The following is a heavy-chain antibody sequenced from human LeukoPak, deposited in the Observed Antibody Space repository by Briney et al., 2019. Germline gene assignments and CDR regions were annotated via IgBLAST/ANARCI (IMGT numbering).Heavy chain of an antibody. Sequence: LRLSCAASGLTVSRNYMSWVRQHPGKGLEWIGYIYYSGSTYYNPSLKSRVTISVDTSKNQFSLKLSSVTAADTAVYYCARDLGYCSSTSCPRYYYYGMDVWGQGTTVTVSS. CDR1: GLTVSRNY. D-gene: IGHD2-2*01. J-gene: IGHJ6*02. CDR3: ARDLGYCSSTSCPRYYYYGMDV. V-gene: IGHV4-31*02. CDR2: IYYSGST.